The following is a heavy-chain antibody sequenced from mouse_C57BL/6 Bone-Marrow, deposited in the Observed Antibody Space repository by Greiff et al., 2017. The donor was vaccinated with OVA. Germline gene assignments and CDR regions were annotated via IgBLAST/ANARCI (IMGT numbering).Heavy chain of an antibody. CDR1: GYTFTDYY. V-gene: IGHV1-19*01. J-gene: IGHJ4*01. Sequence: VHVKQSGPVLVKPGASVKMSCKASGYTFTDYYMNWVKQSHGKSLEWIGVINPYNGGTSYNQKFKGKATLTVDKSSSTAYMELNSLTSEDSAVYYCARWAMDYWGQGTSVTVSS. CDR3: ARWAMDY. CDR2: INPYNGGT.